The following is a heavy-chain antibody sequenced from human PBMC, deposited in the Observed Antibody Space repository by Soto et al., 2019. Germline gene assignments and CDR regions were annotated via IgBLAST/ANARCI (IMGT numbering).Heavy chain of an antibody. CDR1: GFTFSSYA. J-gene: IGHJ4*02. CDR2: ISGSGGSK. CDR3: AKDYYDYIWGSYTDY. D-gene: IGHD3-16*01. Sequence: GGSLRLSCAASGFTFSSYAMSWVRQAPGKGLEWVSAISGSGGSKYYADPGKGRFTISRDNSKNTLYLQMNSLRAEDTAVYYCAKDYYDYIWGSYTDYWGQGTLVTVSS. V-gene: IGHV3-23*01.